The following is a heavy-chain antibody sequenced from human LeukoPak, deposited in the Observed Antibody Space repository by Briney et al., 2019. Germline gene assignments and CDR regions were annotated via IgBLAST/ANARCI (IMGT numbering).Heavy chain of an antibody. D-gene: IGHD2-15*01. Sequence: GGSLRLSCAASGFTVSSNYMSWVRQAPGMGLEWVSVIYSGGSTYYADSVKGRFTISRDNSKNTLYLQMNSLRAEDTAVYYCAREGYCSGGSCEYWGQGTLVTVSS. V-gene: IGHV3-53*01. J-gene: IGHJ4*02. CDR1: GFTVSSNY. CDR3: AREGYCSGGSCEY. CDR2: IYSGGST.